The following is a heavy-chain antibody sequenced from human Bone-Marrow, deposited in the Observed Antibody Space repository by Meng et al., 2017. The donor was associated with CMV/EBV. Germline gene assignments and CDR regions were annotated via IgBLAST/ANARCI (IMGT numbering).Heavy chain of an antibody. V-gene: IGHV3-48*04. Sequence: GESLKISCAASGFTFSNYGMNWVRQAPGKGLEWISYISTSSSTRYYADSVEGRFTISRDNAKNSLYLQMNSLRGEDTAVYYCATHPWHYYGMDVWGQGTTVTVSS. CDR3: ATHPWHYYGMDV. D-gene: IGHD5-12*01. CDR2: ISTSSSTR. J-gene: IGHJ6*02. CDR1: GFTFSNYG.